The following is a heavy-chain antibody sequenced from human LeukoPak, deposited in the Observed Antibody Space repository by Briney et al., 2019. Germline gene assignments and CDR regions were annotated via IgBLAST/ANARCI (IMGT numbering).Heavy chain of an antibody. D-gene: IGHD6-19*01. V-gene: IGHV4-61*02. CDR1: GGSISSGTYY. CDR2: ISTSGNT. CDR3: ARGAAVAFDY. J-gene: IGHJ4*02. Sequence: SQTLSLTCTVSGGSISSGTYYWSWIRQPAGKGLEWIGRISTSGNTNYNPSLKSRDTIAVDTSKNQFSLNLSSVTAADTAVYYCARGAAVAFDYWGQGTLVTVSS.